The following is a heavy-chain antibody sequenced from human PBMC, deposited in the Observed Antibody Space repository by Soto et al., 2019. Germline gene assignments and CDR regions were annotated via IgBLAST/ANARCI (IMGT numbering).Heavy chain of an antibody. CDR2: IYYSGST. V-gene: IGHV4-39*01. CDR3: AISTTGIAAEGTVGRFFGY. J-gene: IGHJ4*02. Sequence: QLQLQESGPGLVKPSETLSLTCTVSGGSMSSNSYYWDWIRQPPGKGLEWIGTIYYSGSTYYNPYLKSRVTISVDTSKNQFSLKLSSVTAADTAVYYCAISTTGIAAEGTVGRFFGYWGQGTLVTVSS. D-gene: IGHD6-13*01. CDR1: GGSMSSNSYY.